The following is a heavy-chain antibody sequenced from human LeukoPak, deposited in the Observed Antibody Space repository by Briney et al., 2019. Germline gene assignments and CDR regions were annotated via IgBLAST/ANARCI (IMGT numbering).Heavy chain of an antibody. D-gene: IGHD3-16*01. CDR1: GFTFSSYA. V-gene: IGHV3-33*08. CDR2: IWYDGSNK. CDR3: ARSLEVDY. Sequence: GGSLRLSCAASGFTFSSYAMSWVRQAPGKGLEWVAVIWYDGSNKYYADSVKGRFAISRDNSKNTLYLQMNSLRAEDTAVYYCARSLEVDYWGQGTLVTVSS. J-gene: IGHJ4*02.